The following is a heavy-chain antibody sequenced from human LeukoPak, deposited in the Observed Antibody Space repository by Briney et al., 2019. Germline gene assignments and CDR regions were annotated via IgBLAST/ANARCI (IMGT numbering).Heavy chain of an antibody. Sequence: ASVKVSCKASGGTFSSYAISWVRQAPGQGLEWMGGIIRIFGTANYAQKFQGRVTITADESTSTAYMELSSLRSEDTAVYYCAREVQVVPAATHYYYYYMDVWGKGTTVTVSS. J-gene: IGHJ6*03. D-gene: IGHD2-2*01. CDR3: AREVQVVPAATHYYYYYMDV. CDR1: GGTFSSYA. CDR2: IIRIFGTA. V-gene: IGHV1-69*01.